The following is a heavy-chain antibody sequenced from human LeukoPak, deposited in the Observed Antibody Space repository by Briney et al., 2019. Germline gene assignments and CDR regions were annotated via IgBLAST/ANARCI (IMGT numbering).Heavy chain of an antibody. CDR3: ANEYSKGDV. CDR2: ISGSGGST. V-gene: IGHV3-23*01. Sequence: GGSLRLSCAASGFTFSSYSMNWVRQAPGKGLEWVSAISGSGGSTYYADSVKGRFTISRDNSKNTLYLQMNSLRLEDAAVYYCANEYSKGDVWGQGTMVPVSS. D-gene: IGHD1-26*01. J-gene: IGHJ3*01. CDR1: GFTFSSYS.